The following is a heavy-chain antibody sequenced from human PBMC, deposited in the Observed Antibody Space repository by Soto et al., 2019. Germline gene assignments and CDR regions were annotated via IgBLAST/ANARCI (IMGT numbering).Heavy chain of an antibody. D-gene: IGHD1-26*01. CDR1: GGSISSSSYY. CDR2: IYYSGST. Sequence: SETLSLTCTVSGGSISSSSYYWGWIRQPPGKGLEWIGSIYYSGSTYYNPSLKSRVTISVDTSKNQFSLKLSSVTAADTAVYYCARVVGARYNWFDPWGQGTLVTVSS. CDR3: ARVVGARYNWFDP. V-gene: IGHV4-39*01. J-gene: IGHJ5*02.